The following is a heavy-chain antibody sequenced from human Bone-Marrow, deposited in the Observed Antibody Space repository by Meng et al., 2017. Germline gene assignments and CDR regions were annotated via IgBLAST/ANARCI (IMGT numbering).Heavy chain of an antibody. V-gene: IGHV4-39*07. Sequence: SETLSLTCTVSGGSISSYYWGWIRQPPGKGLEWIGSIYYSGSTYYNPSLKSRVTISVDTSKNQFSLKLSSVTAADTAVYYCARDLRDSSSWYVRDPYYFDYWGQGTLVTVSS. CDR2: IYYSGST. J-gene: IGHJ4*02. CDR3: ARDLRDSSSWYVRDPYYFDY. CDR1: GGSISSYY. D-gene: IGHD6-13*01.